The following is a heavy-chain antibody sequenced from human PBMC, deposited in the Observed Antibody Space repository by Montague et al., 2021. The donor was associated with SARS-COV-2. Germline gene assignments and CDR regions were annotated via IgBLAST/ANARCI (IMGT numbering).Heavy chain of an antibody. CDR3: ASALGYCSSTSCYSVYGMDV. D-gene: IGHD2-2*01. CDR2: IYYSGST. CDR1: GGSISSSSYY. Sequence: SETLSLTCTVSGGSISSSSYYWGWIRQPPGKGLEWIGCIYYSGSTYYNPSLKSRVTISVDTSKNQFSLKLSSVTAADTAVYYCASALGYCSSTSCYSVYGMDVWGQGTTVTVSS. V-gene: IGHV4-39*01. J-gene: IGHJ6*02.